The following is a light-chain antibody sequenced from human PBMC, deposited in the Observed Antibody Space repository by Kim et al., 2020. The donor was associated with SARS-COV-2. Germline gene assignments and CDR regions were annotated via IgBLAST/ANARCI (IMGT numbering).Light chain of an antibody. CDR1: QSLLSSSNYQNY. Sequence: RATINCKSSQSLLSSSNYQNYLSWYQHKPGQPPKLLISWASTRESGVPDRFSSGSGTDFTLTISSLQAEDVAVYFCQQYYGAPLTFGGGTKVDIK. CDR2: WAS. CDR3: QQYYGAPLT. J-gene: IGKJ4*01. V-gene: IGKV4-1*01.